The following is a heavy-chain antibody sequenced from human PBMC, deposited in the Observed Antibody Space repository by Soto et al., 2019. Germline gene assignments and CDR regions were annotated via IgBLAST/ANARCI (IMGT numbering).Heavy chain of an antibody. CDR2: IIPIFGTA. D-gene: IGHD4-4*01. CDR1: GGTFSSYA. Sequence: QVQLVQSGAEVKKPGSSVKVSCKASGGTFSSYAISWVRQAPGQGLEWMGGIIPIFGTADYAQKFQGRVTITADESTRTAYMGLSSLISEATAVSCCAGDGGVYDSSPFDYWGQGTLVTVSS. CDR3: AGDGGVYDSSPFDY. J-gene: IGHJ4*02. V-gene: IGHV1-69*12.